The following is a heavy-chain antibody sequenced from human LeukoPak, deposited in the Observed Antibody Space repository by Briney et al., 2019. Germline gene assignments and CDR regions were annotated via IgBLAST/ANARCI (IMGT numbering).Heavy chain of an antibody. V-gene: IGHV1-69*05. Sequence: SVKVSCKASGGTFSSYAISWVRQAPGQGLEWVGGIIPIFGAANYAQKFQGRVTITTDESTSTAYMELSSLRSEDTAVYYCARGEDSSSWSALPFDYWGQGILVTVSS. CDR2: IIPIFGAA. CDR1: GGTFSSYA. CDR3: ARGEDSSSWSALPFDY. J-gene: IGHJ4*02. D-gene: IGHD6-13*01.